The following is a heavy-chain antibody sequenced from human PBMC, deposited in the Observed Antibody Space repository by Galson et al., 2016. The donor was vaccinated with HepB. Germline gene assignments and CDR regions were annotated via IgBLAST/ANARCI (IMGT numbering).Heavy chain of an antibody. J-gene: IGHJ5*02. CDR3: ARHDYGDEYGGGWFDP. D-gene: IGHD4-17*01. CDR2: IYYNGGT. CDR1: GGSITSDNYY. V-gene: IGHV4-39*01. Sequence: SETLSLTCTVSGGSITSDNYYWGWIRQPPGKGLEWIGSIYYNGGTYDNPSLKSRVTMSVDTSKKQFSLKLTSVTAADTAVYYCARHDYGDEYGGGWFDPWGQGTLVTVSS.